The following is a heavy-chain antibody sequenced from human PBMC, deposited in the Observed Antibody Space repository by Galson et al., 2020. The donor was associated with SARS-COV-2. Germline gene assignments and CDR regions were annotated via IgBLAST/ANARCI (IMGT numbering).Heavy chain of an antibody. J-gene: IGHJ4*02. V-gene: IGHV3-30*18. CDR3: AKDSGLMGVYDSSGYYPFDY. CDR1: GFTFSTCG. Sequence: GESLKISCAASGFTFSTCGIHWVRQAPGKGLEWVAVISYEGVKTHYADSVKGRVTISRDNSRTTLHLQMNSLRTEDTAVYYCAKDSGLMGVYDSSGYYPFDYWGQGTLVTVSS. CDR2: ISYEGVKT. D-gene: IGHD3-22*01.